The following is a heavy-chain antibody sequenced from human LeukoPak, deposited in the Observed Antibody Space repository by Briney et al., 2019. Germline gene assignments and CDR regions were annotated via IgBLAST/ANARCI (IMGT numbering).Heavy chain of an antibody. Sequence: GGSLRLSCAASGFTFSSYWMSWVRQAPGKGLEWVANIKQDGSEKYYVDSVKGRFTISRDNAKNSLYLQMNSLRAEDTAVYYCARDRGVVPAASQFDPWGQGTLVTVSS. CDR2: IKQDGSEK. CDR3: ARDRGVVPAASQFDP. CDR1: GFTFSSYW. J-gene: IGHJ5*02. V-gene: IGHV3-7*01. D-gene: IGHD2-2*01.